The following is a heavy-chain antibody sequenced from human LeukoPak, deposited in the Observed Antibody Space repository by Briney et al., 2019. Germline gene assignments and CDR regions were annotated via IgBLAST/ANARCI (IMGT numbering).Heavy chain of an antibody. CDR1: GYIFTKYG. D-gene: IGHD3-10*01. J-gene: IGHJ6*03. Sequence: ASVKVSCKASGYIFTKYGISWVRQAPGQGLEWVGWIGSHSGSTNYAQKLHGRVSMTADTSTSTAYMELRSLRSDDTAVYYCARGPAGRFGELLFLYYYYYMDVWGKGTTVTISS. CDR3: ARGPAGRFGELLFLYYYYYMDV. CDR2: IGSHSGST. V-gene: IGHV1-18*01.